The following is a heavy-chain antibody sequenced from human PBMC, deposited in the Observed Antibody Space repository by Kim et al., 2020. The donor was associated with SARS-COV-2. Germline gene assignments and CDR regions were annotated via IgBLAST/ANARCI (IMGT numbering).Heavy chain of an antibody. CDR2: ISGTGGST. D-gene: IGHD2-15*01. CDR1: GFTFSSYA. CDR3: AKTRGYCSGGSCYQDY. V-gene: IGHV3-23*01. J-gene: IGHJ4*02. Sequence: GGSLRLSCAASGFTFSSYAMSWVRQAPGKGLEWVSSISGTGGSTYHADYVKGRFTISRDNSKNTLYLQMNSLRAEDTAVYYCAKTRGYCSGGSCYQDYWGQGALVTVSS.